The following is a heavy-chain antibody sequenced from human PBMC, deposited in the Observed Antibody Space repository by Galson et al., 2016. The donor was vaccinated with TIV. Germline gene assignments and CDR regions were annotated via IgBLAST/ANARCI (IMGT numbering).Heavy chain of an antibody. J-gene: IGHJ6*03. CDR3: ARGLAWNTGNRARYYYMDV. V-gene: IGHV4-59*12. CDR1: GGSISNYY. CDR2: IYYSGST. Sequence: LTCSVSGGSISNYYWNWIRQPPGKGLEWIGHIYYSGSTSYNPSLKSRVTISVDTSENQFSLKLSSLTAADTALYYCARGLAWNTGNRARYYYMDVWGEGTTVTISS. D-gene: IGHD1/OR15-1a*01.